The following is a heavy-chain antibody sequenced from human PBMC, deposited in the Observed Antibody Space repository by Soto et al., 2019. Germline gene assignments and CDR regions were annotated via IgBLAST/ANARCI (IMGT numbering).Heavy chain of an antibody. D-gene: IGHD3-22*01. CDR1: GGTFSSYA. V-gene: IGHV1-69*13. CDR3: ARDRGHSSGYYPYWFDP. J-gene: IGHJ5*02. Sequence: SVKVSCKASGGTFSSYAISWVRQAPGQGLEWMGEIIPIFGTANYAQKFQGRVTITADESTSTAYMELSSLRSEDTAVYYCARDRGHSSGYYPYWFDPWGQGTLVTVS. CDR2: IIPIFGTA.